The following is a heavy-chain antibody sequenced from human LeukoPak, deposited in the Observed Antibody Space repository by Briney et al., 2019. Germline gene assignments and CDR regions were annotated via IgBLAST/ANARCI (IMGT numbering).Heavy chain of an antibody. D-gene: IGHD3-22*01. CDR3: ARSAGIVVVTPSDY. CDR2: IWYDGSNK. CDR1: GFTLSSYG. V-gene: IGHV3-33*01. Sequence: GRSLRLSCAASGFTLSSYGMHWVRQAPGKGLEWVAVIWYDGSNKYYADSVKGRFTISRDNSKNTLYLQMNSLRAEDTAVYYCARSAGIVVVTPSDYWGQGTLVTVSS. J-gene: IGHJ4*02.